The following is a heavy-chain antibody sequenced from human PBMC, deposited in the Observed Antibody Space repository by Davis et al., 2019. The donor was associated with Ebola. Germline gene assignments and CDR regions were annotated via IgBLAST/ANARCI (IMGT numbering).Heavy chain of an antibody. V-gene: IGHV1-2*04. CDR2: INPNSGGT. D-gene: IGHD4-17*01. CDR1: GYTFTSYG. CDR3: ARDPTVTPLDY. J-gene: IGHJ4*02. Sequence: AASVKVSCKASGYTFTSYGISWVRQAPGQGLEWMGWINPNSGGTNYAQKFQGWVTMTRDTSISTAYMELSRLRSDDTAVYYCARDPTVTPLDYWGQGTLVTVSS.